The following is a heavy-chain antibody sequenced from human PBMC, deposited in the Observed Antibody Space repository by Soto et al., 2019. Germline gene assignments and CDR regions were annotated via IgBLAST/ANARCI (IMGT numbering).Heavy chain of an antibody. V-gene: IGHV1-8*01. J-gene: IGHJ5*02. CDR1: GYTFTSYH. CDR3: ARGHISSTKNWLDP. D-gene: IGHD6-6*01. Sequence: SVKVSCKGSGYTFTSYHINWVRQATGQGLEWMGWMNPNSGNTGYAQTLQGRVTMTWDTSISTAYMELSSLRFEDTAMYYCARGHISSTKNWLDPWGQGTLVTVSS. CDR2: MNPNSGNT.